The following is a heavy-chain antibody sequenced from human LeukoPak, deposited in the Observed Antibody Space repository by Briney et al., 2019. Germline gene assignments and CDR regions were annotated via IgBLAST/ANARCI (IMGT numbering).Heavy chain of an antibody. CDR3: ASWSDYYDSSGYLQN. CDR2: ISSSSSYI. V-gene: IGHV3-21*01. CDR1: GFTFSYYS. D-gene: IGHD3-22*01. Sequence: PGGSLRLSCAASGFTFSYYSMNWVRQAPGKGLEWVSSISSSSSYIYYADSVKGRFTISRDNAKNSLYLQMNSLRAEDTAVYYCASWSDYYDSSGYLQNWGQGTLVTVSS. J-gene: IGHJ4*02.